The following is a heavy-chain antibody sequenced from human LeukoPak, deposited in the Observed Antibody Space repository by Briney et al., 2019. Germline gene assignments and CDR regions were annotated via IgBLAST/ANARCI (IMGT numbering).Heavy chain of an antibody. CDR1: GFTFSSYA. CDR3: AKDGPMKLRYFDWSQRRGMDV. V-gene: IGHV3-23*01. Sequence: GGSLRLSCAASGFTFSSYAMSWVRQAPGQGLGWVSAISGGGGSTYYADSVKGRFTTSRDNSNNPLYLQMNSLGAEDTAVYYCAKDGPMKLRYFDWSQRRGMDVWGQGTTVTVSS. D-gene: IGHD3-9*01. J-gene: IGHJ6*02. CDR2: ISGGGGST.